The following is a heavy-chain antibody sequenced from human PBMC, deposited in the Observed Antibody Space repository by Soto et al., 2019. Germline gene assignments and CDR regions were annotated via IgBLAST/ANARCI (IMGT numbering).Heavy chain of an antibody. J-gene: IGHJ4*02. CDR1: GFTFGDYS. D-gene: IGHD3-16*02. CDR2: IRSKAYGGTT. CDR3: TADYDYIWGSYRSSVVC. Sequence: PGGSLRLSCTASGFTFGDYSMSWFRQAPGKGLEWVGFIRSKAYGGTTEYAASVKGRFTISRDDSKSIAYLQMNSLKTEDTAVYYCTADYDYIWGSYRSSVVCWGQGTLVTVSS. V-gene: IGHV3-49*03.